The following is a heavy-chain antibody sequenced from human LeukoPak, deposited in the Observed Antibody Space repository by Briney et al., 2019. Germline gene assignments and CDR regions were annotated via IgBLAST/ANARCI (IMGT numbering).Heavy chain of an antibody. CDR2: ISGSGGST. CDR3: AKSSGPLFFDY. Sequence: GGSLRLSCAASGFTFSSYGMSWVRQAPGKGLEWVSAISGSGGSTYYADSVKGRFTISRDNSKNTLYPQMNSLRAEDTAVYYCAKSSGPLFFDYWGQGTLVTVSS. V-gene: IGHV3-23*01. CDR1: GFTFSSYG. D-gene: IGHD6-19*01. J-gene: IGHJ4*02.